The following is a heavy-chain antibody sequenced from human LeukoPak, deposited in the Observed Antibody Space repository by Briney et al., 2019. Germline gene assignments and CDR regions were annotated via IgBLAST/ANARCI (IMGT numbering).Heavy chain of an antibody. D-gene: IGHD3-9*01. V-gene: IGHV3-9*01. Sequence: GRSLRLSCAASGFTFDDYAMPWVRQAPGKGLEWVSGISWNSGSIGYADSVKGRFTISRDNAKNSLYLQMNSLRAEDTALYYCARYFDWLKSGGFNYWGQGTLVTVSS. CDR3: ARYFDWLKSGGFNY. CDR2: ISWNSGSI. J-gene: IGHJ4*02. CDR1: GFTFDDYA.